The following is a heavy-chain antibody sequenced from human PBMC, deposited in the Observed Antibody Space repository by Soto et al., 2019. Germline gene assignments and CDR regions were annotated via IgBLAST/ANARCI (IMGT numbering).Heavy chain of an antibody. V-gene: IGHV1-69*01. CDR2: IIPIFGTA. D-gene: IGHD3-22*01. CDR1: EGTCSSYA. Sequence: SVKDSYRASEGTCSSYAGSWVRQAPGQGLEWIGGIIPIFGTANYAQKFQGRVTITADESTSTAYMELSSLRSEDTAVYYCAERPYYYDSSGYLPHDAFDIWGQGTMVTVSS. CDR3: AERPYYYDSSGYLPHDAFDI. J-gene: IGHJ3*02.